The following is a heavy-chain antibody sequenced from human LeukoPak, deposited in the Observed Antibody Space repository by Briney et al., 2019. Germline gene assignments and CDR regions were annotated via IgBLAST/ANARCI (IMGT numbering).Heavy chain of an antibody. Sequence: PAETLSLTCTISGGSIGTYYWSWIPQPPGKGLEWIGWVYYSGHTRYNPFLKSRVTIWLEASKNQFSLSLTSVIAADTALYYCARELGSGYGYGMDVWGQGTTVTVSS. CDR2: VYYSGHT. D-gene: IGHD5-12*01. V-gene: IGHV4-59*01. CDR1: GGSIGTYY. J-gene: IGHJ6*02. CDR3: ARELGSGYGYGMDV.